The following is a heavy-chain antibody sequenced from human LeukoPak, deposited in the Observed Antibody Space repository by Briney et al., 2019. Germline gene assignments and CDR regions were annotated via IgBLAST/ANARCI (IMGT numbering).Heavy chain of an antibody. V-gene: IGHV1-69*02. J-gene: IGHJ6*02. CDR1: GGTFSSYT. CDR3: ARLNYGKDG. Sequence: GSSVKVSCKASGGTFSSYTISWVRQAPGQGLEWMGRIIPILGIANYAQKFQGRVTITADKSTSTAYMELSNLRSEDSAGDYCARLNYGKDGWGQGTTVTVSS. CDR2: IIPILGIA.